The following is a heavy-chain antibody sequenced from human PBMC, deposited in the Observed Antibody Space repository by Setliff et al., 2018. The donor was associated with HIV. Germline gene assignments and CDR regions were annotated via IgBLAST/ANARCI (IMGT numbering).Heavy chain of an antibody. Sequence: SETLSLTCTVSGVSISSGGYYWNWIRQHPGKGLEWIGYISSRGSTYYNPSLKSRITMSVDTSQNQFSLKLSSVTAADTAVYYCARPRSGTYRGHYYYYMDVWGKGTTVTVSS. CDR3: ARPRSGTYRGHYYYYMDV. D-gene: IGHD3-10*01. CDR1: GVSISSGGYY. CDR2: ISSRGST. V-gene: IGHV4-31*03. J-gene: IGHJ6*03.